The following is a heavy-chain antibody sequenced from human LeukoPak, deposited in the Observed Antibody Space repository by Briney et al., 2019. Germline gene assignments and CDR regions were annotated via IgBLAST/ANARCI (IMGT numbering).Heavy chain of an antibody. D-gene: IGHD5-18*01. J-gene: IGHJ4*02. CDR1: GFTFSSYS. Sequence: GGSLRLSCAASGFTFSSYSMNWVRQAPGKGLEWVSSISSSSSYIYYADSVKGRFTISRDNAKNSLYLQMNSLRAEYTAVYYCAGHSGYSYGFFYWGQGTLVTVSS. CDR2: ISSSSSYI. CDR3: AGHSGYSYGFFY. V-gene: IGHV3-21*01.